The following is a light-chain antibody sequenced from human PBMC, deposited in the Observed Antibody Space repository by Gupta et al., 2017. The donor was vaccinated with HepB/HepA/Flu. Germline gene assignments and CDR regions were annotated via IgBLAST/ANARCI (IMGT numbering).Light chain of an antibody. CDR3: QSPDRSGTYVL. V-gene: IGLV3-25*03. CDR2: KDS. CDR1: ALPNHY. Sequence: GLTQPPSISVSPGQTARITCSGDALPNHYANWFQQKPGQAPIRVIYKDSERPSGIPERFSASSSGTIATLTITGVQAEDEAMYHCQSPDRSGTYVLFGGGTQLTVL. J-gene: IGLJ3*02.